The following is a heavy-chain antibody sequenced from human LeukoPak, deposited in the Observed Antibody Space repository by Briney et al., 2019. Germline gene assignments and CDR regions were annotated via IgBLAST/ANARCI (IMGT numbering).Heavy chain of an antibody. J-gene: IGHJ4*02. CDR2: FSSDGSST. CDR3: ARGGYCSSTSCYVDSFDY. Sequence: GGSLRLSCSASGFTFSSSAMYWVRQAPGKGLEYVSAFSSDGSSTFYADSVKGRFTISRDNAKNSLYLQMNSLRAEDTALYYCARGGYCSSTSCYVDSFDYWGQGTLVTVSS. V-gene: IGHV3-64*04. CDR1: GFTFSSSA. D-gene: IGHD2-2*01.